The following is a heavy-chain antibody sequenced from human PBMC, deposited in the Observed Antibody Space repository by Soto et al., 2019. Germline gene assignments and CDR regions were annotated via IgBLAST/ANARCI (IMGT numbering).Heavy chain of an antibody. CDR2: INHSGST. D-gene: IGHD4-17*01. CDR1: GGSFSGYY. Sequence: AVYGGSFSGYYWSWIRQPPGKGLEWIGEINHSGSTNYNPSLKSRVTISVDTSKNQFSLKLSSVTAADTAVYYCARTPSYGTPYCDYWGQGTLVTVSS. J-gene: IGHJ4*02. CDR3: ARTPSYGTPYCDY. V-gene: IGHV4-34*01.